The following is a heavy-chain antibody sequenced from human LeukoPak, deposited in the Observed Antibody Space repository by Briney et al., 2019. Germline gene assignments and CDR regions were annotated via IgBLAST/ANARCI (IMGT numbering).Heavy chain of an antibody. CDR3: AVRVAPYCSSTRCYVDY. V-gene: IGHV3-23*01. CDR1: GFTFSSYA. Sequence: GGSLRLSCAASGFTFSSYAMSWVRQAPGKGLEWVSAISGSGGSTYYADSVKGRFTISRDNSKNTLYLQMNSLRAEDTAVHYCAVRVAPYCSSTRCYVDYWGQGTLVTVSS. D-gene: IGHD2-2*01. J-gene: IGHJ4*02. CDR2: ISGSGGST.